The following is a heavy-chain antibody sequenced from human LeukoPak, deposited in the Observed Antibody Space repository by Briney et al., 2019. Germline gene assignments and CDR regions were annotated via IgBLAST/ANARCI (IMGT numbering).Heavy chain of an antibody. CDR1: GFNVNNAW. J-gene: IGHJ4*02. CDR2: IRSKIDGGAT. CDR3: YTSITDY. V-gene: IGHV3-15*07. Sequence: GGSLRLSCAASGFNVNNAWMSWVRQAPGKGLEWVGRIRSKIDGGATDYAAPVKGRFTNSRDDSKNTLYLQINSLKIEDTAMYYCYTSITDYWGQGTLVTVSS. D-gene: IGHD2-21*01.